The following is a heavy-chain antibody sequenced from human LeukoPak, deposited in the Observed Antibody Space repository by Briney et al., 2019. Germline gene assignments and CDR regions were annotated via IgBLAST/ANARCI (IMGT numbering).Heavy chain of an antibody. J-gene: IGHJ4*02. D-gene: IGHD4-17*01. CDR2: ISSGSRSI. V-gene: IGHV3-21*01. CDR1: GFTFSSYG. Sequence: GGSLRLSCAASGFTFSSYGMHWVRQAPGKGLEWVSSISSGSRSIYYADSVKGRFTISRDNAKNSLYLQMNSLRAEDTAVYYCARDNYDYGDYYFDYWGQGSLVTVSS. CDR3: ARDNYDYGDYYFDY.